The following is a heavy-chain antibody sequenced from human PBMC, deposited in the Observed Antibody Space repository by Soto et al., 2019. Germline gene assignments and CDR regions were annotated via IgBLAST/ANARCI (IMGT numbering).Heavy chain of an antibody. CDR3: ARVGGFGATTIDY. V-gene: IGHV4-30-2*01. D-gene: IGHD3-10*01. J-gene: IGHJ4*02. CDR2: IYHSGST. CDR1: VGSISSGGYS. Sequence: SETLSLTCAVSVGSISSGGYSWSWIRQPPGKGLEWIGYIYHSGSTYYNPSLKSRVTISVDRSKNQFSLKLSSVTAADTAVYYCARVGGFGATTIDYWGQGTLVTVSS.